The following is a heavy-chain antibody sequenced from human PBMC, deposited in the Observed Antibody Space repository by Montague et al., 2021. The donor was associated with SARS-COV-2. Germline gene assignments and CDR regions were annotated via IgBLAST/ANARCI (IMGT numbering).Heavy chain of an antibody. D-gene: IGHD3-22*01. J-gene: IGHJ4*02. Sequence: SETLSLTCTVSGGSIDSFYWSWIRRPPGKGLEWIGCIFHGGRTXXXPSXXXRVTISVDTSRNQFSLKLNSVTAADTAVYFCARGHLSVSMIVVVFTSASYYFDYWGQGALVTVSS. CDR2: IFHGGRT. CDR3: ARGHLSVSMIVVVFTSASYYFDY. CDR1: GGSIDSFY. V-gene: IGHV4-59*12.